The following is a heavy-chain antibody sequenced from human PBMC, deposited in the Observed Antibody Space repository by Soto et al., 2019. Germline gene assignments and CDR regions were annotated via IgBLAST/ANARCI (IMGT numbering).Heavy chain of an antibody. D-gene: IGHD5-12*01. CDR2: IYYSGST. Sequence: PSETLSLTCTVSGGSISTYYWSWIRQPPGKGLEWIGYIYYSGSTNYNPSLKSRVTISVDTSKNQFSLKLSSVTAADTAVYYCARDAYSGYDKGYFDYWGQGTLVTVSP. V-gene: IGHV4-59*01. J-gene: IGHJ4*02. CDR1: GGSISTYY. CDR3: ARDAYSGYDKGYFDY.